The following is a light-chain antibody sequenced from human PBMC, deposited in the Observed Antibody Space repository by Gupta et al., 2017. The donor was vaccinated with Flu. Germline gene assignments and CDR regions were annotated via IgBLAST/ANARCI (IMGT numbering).Light chain of an antibody. CDR1: SNDVGGYNR. Sequence: QSAPTQPRSVSGSPGQSVTISCTGTSNDVGGYNRVSWYEQRPGKAPTLLLYDVTERPAGVPDRFSGSKSGNTASLTISGRQADDEADYYCSSHAGRGTWVFGTGTTVTVL. J-gene: IGLJ1*01. V-gene: IGLV2-11*01. CDR3: SSHAGRGTWV. CDR2: DVT.